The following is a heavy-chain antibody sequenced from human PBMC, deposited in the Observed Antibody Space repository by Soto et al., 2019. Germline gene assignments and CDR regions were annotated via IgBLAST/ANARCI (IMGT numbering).Heavy chain of an antibody. D-gene: IGHD2-2*01. Sequence: PSETLSLTCTVSGGSIISSNYYWGWIRQPPGKGLEWIGSLYYSGSTYYNPSLKSRVTTSVDTSKNQFSLKLSSVTAADTAVYYCARTYVPDMVVVPAAKDYMDVWGKGTKVTVSS. CDR2: LYYSGST. J-gene: IGHJ6*03. CDR1: GGSIISSNYY. V-gene: IGHV4-39*01. CDR3: ARTYVPDMVVVPAAKDYMDV.